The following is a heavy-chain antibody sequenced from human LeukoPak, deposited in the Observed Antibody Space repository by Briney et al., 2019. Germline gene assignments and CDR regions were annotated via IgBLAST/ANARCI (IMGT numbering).Heavy chain of an antibody. CDR1: GFTFSRYA. CDR2: ISGNGGRT. V-gene: IGHV3-23*01. J-gene: IGHJ5*02. CDR3: AKVAEMDTILGKFDN. D-gene: IGHD5-24*01. Sequence: PGGSLRLSCAASGFTFSRYAMSCVRQAPGKGLEWLSAISGNGGRTYYADSVKGRFTISRDNSRNTLFLQMNRLRAEDTAVYYCAKVAEMDTILGKFDNWGQGTLGTVSS.